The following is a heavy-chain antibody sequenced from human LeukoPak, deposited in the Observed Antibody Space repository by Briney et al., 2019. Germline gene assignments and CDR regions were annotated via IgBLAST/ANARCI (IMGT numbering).Heavy chain of an antibody. V-gene: IGHV1-2*06. CDR1: GYTFTGYY. J-gene: IGHJ4*02. CDR3: ASGDILTGYYSGYYFDY. CDR2: INPNSGGT. D-gene: IGHD3-9*01. Sequence: ASVKVSCKASGYTFTGYYMHWVRQAPGQGLEWMGRINPNSGGTNYAQKFQGRVTMTRDTSISPAYMELSRLRSDDTAVYYCASGDILTGYYSGYYFDYWGQGTLVTVSS.